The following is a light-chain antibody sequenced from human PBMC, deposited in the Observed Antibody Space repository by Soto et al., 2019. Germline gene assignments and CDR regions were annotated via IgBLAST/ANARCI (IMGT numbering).Light chain of an antibody. CDR3: QQGGSFPIT. Sequence: DLQMTQSPSSVSASVGDRVTITCRASQDIGSWLAWYQQKPGKAPDLLIYGASSLQSGVPSRFYGSGSGTEFTLTISSLQPEDFATYYCQQGGSFPITFGQGTRLEIK. J-gene: IGKJ5*01. V-gene: IGKV1-12*01. CDR1: QDIGSW. CDR2: GAS.